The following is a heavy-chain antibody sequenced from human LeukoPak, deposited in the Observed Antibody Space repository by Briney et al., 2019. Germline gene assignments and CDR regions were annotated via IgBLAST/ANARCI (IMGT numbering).Heavy chain of an antibody. J-gene: IGHJ4*02. CDR3: ARLSAAAVDY. Sequence: PSETLSLTCTVSGGSISSYYWSWIRQPPGKGLEWIGYIYYSGSTNYNPSLKSRVTIPVDTSKNQFSLKLSSVTAADTAVYYCARLSAAAVDYWGQGTLVTVSS. V-gene: IGHV4-59*01. CDR2: IYYSGST. CDR1: GGSISSYY. D-gene: IGHD6-13*01.